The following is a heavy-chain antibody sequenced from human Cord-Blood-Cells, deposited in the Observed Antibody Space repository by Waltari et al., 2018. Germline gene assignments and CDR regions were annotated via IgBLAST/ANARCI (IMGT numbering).Heavy chain of an antibody. D-gene: IGHD3-22*01. CDR1: GGSFSGYY. CDR2: INHSGST. Sequence: QVQLQQWGAGLLQPSETLSLTCAVYGGSFSGYYWSWIRQPPGKGLEWIGEINHSGSTNYNPSLKSRVTISVDTSKNQFSLKLSSVTAADTAVYYCARHPLYDSSGYYYDYWGQGTLVTVSS. CDR3: ARHPLYDSSGYYYDY. J-gene: IGHJ4*02. V-gene: IGHV4-34*01.